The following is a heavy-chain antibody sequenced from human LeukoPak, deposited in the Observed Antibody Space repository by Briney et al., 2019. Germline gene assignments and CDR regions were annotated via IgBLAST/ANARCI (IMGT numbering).Heavy chain of an antibody. CDR2: ISYDGSNK. CDR1: GFTFSSYG. Sequence: GGSLRLSCAASGFTFSSYGMHWVRQAPGKGLEWVAVISYDGSNKYYADSVKGRFTISRDNSKNTLYLQMNSLRAEDTAVYYCARAPDYSNYGVFDYWGQGTLVTVSS. V-gene: IGHV3-30*03. J-gene: IGHJ4*02. CDR3: ARAPDYSNYGVFDY. D-gene: IGHD4-11*01.